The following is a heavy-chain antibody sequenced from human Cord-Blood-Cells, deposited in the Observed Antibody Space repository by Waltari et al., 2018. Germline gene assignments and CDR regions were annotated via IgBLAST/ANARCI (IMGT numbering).Heavy chain of an antibody. D-gene: IGHD6-19*01. Sequence: QVQLQESGPGLVKPSETLSLTCTVSGGSISSYYWSWIRQPPGKGLEWIGYIYYSGSTNSNPSLKSRVTISVDTSKNQFSLKLSSVTAADTAVYYCARLGEYSSGWYVVYWGQGTLVTVSS. CDR2: IYYSGST. CDR1: GGSISSYY. V-gene: IGHV4-59*08. J-gene: IGHJ4*02. CDR3: ARLGEYSSGWYVVY.